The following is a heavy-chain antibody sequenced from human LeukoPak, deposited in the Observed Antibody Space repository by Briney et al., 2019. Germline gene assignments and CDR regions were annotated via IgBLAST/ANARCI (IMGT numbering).Heavy chain of an antibody. D-gene: IGHD2-15*01. V-gene: IGHV3-30*02. CDR2: LPYDGSYN. Sequence: PGGSLRLSCEVSGVSLSSYGMHWVRQAPGKGLEWVAWLPYDGSYNSTVASLKGRFAISKDISKNTLYLDMDSLTPEDTAVYYCAAAGLGVAHWFSSWGQGTLVIVSS. J-gene: IGHJ5*01. CDR3: AAAGLGVAHWFSS. CDR1: GVSLSSYG.